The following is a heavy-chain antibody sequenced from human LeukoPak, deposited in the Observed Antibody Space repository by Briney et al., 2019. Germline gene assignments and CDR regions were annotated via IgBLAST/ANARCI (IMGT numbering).Heavy chain of an antibody. V-gene: IGHV4-34*01. CDR2: INHSGST. CDR1: GGSFSGYY. Sequence: KSSETLSLTCAVYGGSFSGYYWSWIRQPPGKGLEWIGEINHSGSTNYNPSLKSRVTISVDTSKNQFSLKLSSVTAADTAVYYCASRPGSRRWYFDLWGRGTLVTVSS. J-gene: IGHJ2*01. CDR3: ASRPGSRRWYFDL. D-gene: IGHD1-14*01.